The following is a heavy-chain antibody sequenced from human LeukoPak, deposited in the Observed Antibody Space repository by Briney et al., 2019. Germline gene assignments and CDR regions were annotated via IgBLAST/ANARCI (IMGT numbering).Heavy chain of an antibody. CDR3: ANGYTSDWYYFDY. CDR2: IYFSGTT. D-gene: IGHD5-12*01. CDR1: SVSISSYY. V-gene: IGHV4-59*01. Sequence: SETLSLTCTVSSVSISSYYWSWIRQPPGKGLEWIGYIYFSGTTNYNPSLKSRVNISMDMSKKQFSPKLSSVTAADTALYFCANGYTSDWYYFDYWGQGTLVTVSS. J-gene: IGHJ4*02.